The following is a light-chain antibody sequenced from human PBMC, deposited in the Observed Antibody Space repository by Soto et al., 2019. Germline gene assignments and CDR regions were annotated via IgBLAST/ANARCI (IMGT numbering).Light chain of an antibody. Sequence: DIQMTHSPSSLSSSVGDRVTITCRASQSISSWLAWYQQKPGKAPKVLIYAASSLQGGVPSRFSGSGSGTDFTLTINSLQPEDFATYYCQQSYTTPITFGQGTRLEI. J-gene: IGKJ5*01. CDR2: AAS. CDR1: QSISSW. V-gene: IGKV1-39*01. CDR3: QQSYTTPIT.